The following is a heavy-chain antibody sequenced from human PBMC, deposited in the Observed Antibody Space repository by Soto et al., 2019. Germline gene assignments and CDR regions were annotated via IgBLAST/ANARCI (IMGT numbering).Heavy chain of an antibody. CDR3: ARDYRDSGYDSAGMDV. CDR2: INSDGSST. V-gene: IGHV3-74*01. Sequence: GSLRLSCAASGFTFSSYWMHWVRQAPGKGLVWVSRINSDGSSTSYADSVKGRFTISRDNAKNTLYLQMNSLRAEDTAVHYCARDYRDSGYDSAGMDVWGQGTTVTVSS. J-gene: IGHJ6*02. CDR1: GFTFSSYW. D-gene: IGHD5-12*01.